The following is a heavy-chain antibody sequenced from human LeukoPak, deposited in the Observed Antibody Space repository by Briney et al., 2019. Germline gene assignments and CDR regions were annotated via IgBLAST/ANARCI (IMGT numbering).Heavy chain of an antibody. Sequence: QPGGSLRLSCTASGFTFSTYWINWVRQSPGKGLVWVALINGDGSTTTHADSVKGRFTISRDNAKNTAYLQMNSLRDEDTAVYYCARDSAGSPDYWGQGTLVTVSA. CDR2: INGDGSTT. D-gene: IGHD3-10*01. J-gene: IGHJ4*02. V-gene: IGHV3-74*03. CDR3: ARDSAGSPDY. CDR1: GFTFSTYW.